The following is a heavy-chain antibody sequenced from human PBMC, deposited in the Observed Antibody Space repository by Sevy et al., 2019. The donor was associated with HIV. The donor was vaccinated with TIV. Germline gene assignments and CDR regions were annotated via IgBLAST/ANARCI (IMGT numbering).Heavy chain of an antibody. D-gene: IGHD1-26*01. CDR1: GFTFSNYW. CDR3: ARDCNSASCLWGLDV. CDR2: IKRDGSER. V-gene: IGHV3-7*03. J-gene: IGHJ6*02. Sequence: GGSLRLSCAASGFTFSNYWMTWVRQAPGKGLEWVANIKRDGSERYYLASVKGRFTISRDNAKKSLYLQMNSLTAEDTAVYYCARDCNSASCLWGLDVWGQGTKVTVSS.